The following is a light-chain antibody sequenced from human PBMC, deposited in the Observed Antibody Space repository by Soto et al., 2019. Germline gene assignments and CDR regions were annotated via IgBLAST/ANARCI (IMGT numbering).Light chain of an antibody. CDR1: SSNIGSNT. J-gene: IGLJ1*01. V-gene: IGLV1-44*01. CDR3: AAWDDSLNGYV. CDR2: SNN. Sequence: VLNQLLSASGTHRQRVTISCSGSSSNIGSNTVNWYQQLPGTAPKLLIYSNNQRPSGVPDRFSGSKSGTAASLAISGLQSEDEADYYCAAWDDSLNGYVFGAGSQVTVL.